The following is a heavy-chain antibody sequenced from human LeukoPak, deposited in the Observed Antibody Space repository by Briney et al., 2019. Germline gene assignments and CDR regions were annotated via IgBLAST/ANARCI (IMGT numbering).Heavy chain of an antibody. Sequence: GGSLRLSCAGSGFTFSNYWISWVRQAPGKGLEWVANIKKDGSEKYYVDSVKGRFTIPRDNAKKSLYLQMNSLRAEDTAVYYCARDLQCGGDCHYDAFDLWGQGTTVSVSS. V-gene: IGHV3-7*01. J-gene: IGHJ3*01. CDR3: ARDLQCGGDCHYDAFDL. D-gene: IGHD2-21*02. CDR1: GFTFSNYW. CDR2: IKKDGSEK.